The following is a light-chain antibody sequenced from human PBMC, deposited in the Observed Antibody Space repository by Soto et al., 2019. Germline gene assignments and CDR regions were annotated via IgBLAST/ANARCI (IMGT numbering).Light chain of an antibody. CDR3: QQHYSAPWT. V-gene: IGKV4-1*01. J-gene: IGKJ1*01. CDR2: WGS. CDR1: QGLLYSSNNRNY. Sequence: EIVMTQSPDSLAVSLGERATVNCKSSQGLLYSSNNRNYLAWYQQKAGQPPRLLISWGSTREPGVPDRFSGSGSRTEFALTINSLQAEDVAVYYCQQHYSAPWTFGQGTKVEI.